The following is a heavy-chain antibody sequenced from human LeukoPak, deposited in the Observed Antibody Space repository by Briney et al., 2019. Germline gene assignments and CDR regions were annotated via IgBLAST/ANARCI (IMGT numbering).Heavy chain of an antibody. J-gene: IGHJ4*02. CDR2: IRYDGTDK. D-gene: IGHD3-16*01. V-gene: IGHV3-30*02. Sequence: GGSLRLSCAASGFTFSGYGMHWVRQAPGKGLGWVAFIRYDGTDKYYADSVKGRFTISRDNSKHTLSLLMNSLRPEDTAVYYCAKDGNFDYVWGSFDDWGQGTLVTVSS. CDR1: GFTFSGYG. CDR3: AKDGNFDYVWGSFDD.